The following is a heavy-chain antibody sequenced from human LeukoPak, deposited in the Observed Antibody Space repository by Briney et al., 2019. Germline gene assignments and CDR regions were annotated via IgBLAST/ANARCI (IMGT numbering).Heavy chain of an antibody. D-gene: IGHD3-9*01. CDR1: GGSITSGHYY. Sequence: KSSQTLSLTCPVSGGSITSGHYYWSWIRQPPGRGLEWIGYIFYSGSTYYNPSLKSRLTISVDTPKNQFSLKLSSVTAADTAVYYCARATGYYFFDLWGQGNLVTVSS. CDR2: IFYSGST. V-gene: IGHV4-30-4*01. CDR3: ARATGYYFFDL. J-gene: IGHJ4*02.